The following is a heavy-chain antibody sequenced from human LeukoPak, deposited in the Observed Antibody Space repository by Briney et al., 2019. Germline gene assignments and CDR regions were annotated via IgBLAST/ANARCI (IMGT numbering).Heavy chain of an antibody. CDR3: ARNPVAADAFDI. J-gene: IGHJ3*02. Sequence: ASVKASCKASGYTFTSYGISWVRQAPGQGLEWMGWISAYNGNTNYAQKLQGRVTMTTDTSTSTAYMELRSLRSDDTAVYYCARNPVAADAFDIWGQGTMVTVSS. V-gene: IGHV1-18*01. CDR1: GYTFTSYG. CDR2: ISAYNGNT. D-gene: IGHD2-15*01.